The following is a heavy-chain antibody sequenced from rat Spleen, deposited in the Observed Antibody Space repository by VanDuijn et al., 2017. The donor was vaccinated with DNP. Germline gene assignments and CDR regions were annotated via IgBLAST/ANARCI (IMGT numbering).Heavy chain of an antibody. CDR1: GFTFSNYG. V-gene: IGHV5-7*01. J-gene: IGHJ4*01. D-gene: IGHD1-12*01. Sequence: EVQLVESGGGLVQPGRSMKLSCAASGFTFSNYGMAWVRQAPKKGLEWVAYISYDGGSTYYRDSVKGRFTISRDNAQSTLYLQMDSLRSEDTATYYCARHRTIMPYYYSMDAWGQGASVTVSS. CDR3: ARHRTIMPYYYSMDA. CDR2: ISYDGGST.